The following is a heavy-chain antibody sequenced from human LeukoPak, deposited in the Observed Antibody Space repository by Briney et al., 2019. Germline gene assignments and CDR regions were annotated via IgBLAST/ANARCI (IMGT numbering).Heavy chain of an antibody. Sequence: PSETLSLTCIVSGGSISSTTYYGGWIRQPPGRGLEWIGSLYYSGTSYYSPSLKSRVTMSVDTSKNQFSLKLTSVTAADTAVYYCARHKGIVNKPFDYWGQGTLVTVSS. D-gene: IGHD3-16*02. J-gene: IGHJ4*02. CDR1: GGSISSTTYY. CDR2: LYYSGTS. CDR3: ARHKGIVNKPFDY. V-gene: IGHV4-39*01.